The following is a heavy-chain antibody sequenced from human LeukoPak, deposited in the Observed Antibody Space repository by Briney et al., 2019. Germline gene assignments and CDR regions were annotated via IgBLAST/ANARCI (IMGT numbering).Heavy chain of an antibody. D-gene: IGHD3-22*01. CDR1: GGSISSGGYY. Sequence: SETLSLTCTVSGGSISSGGYYWSWIRQPPGKGLEWIGSIYYSGSTYYNPSLKSRVTISVDTSKNQFSLKLSSVTAADTAVYYCARRYYYDSSGYYYYYYYGMDVWGQGTTVTVSS. V-gene: IGHV4-39*01. CDR2: IYYSGST. CDR3: ARRYYYDSSGYYYYYYYGMDV. J-gene: IGHJ6*02.